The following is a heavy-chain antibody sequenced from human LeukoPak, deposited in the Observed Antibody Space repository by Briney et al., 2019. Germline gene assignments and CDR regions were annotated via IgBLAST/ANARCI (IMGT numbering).Heavy chain of an antibody. CDR2: IKQDGSMK. D-gene: IGHD6-6*01. J-gene: IGHJ4*02. V-gene: IGHV3-7*01. CDR3: AMIEQVVSNVEGGY. CDR1: GFSFSNYW. Sequence: PGGSLRLSCAATGFSFSNYWMSWVRQAPGKGLEWVANIKQDGSMKGYVDSVKGRFTISRDNAKNSLYLQMNSLRADDTAVYFCAMIEQVVSNVEGGYWGQGTLVTVSS.